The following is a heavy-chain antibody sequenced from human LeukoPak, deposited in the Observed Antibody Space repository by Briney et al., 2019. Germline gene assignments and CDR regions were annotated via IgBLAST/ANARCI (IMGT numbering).Heavy chain of an antibody. J-gene: IGHJ4*02. CDR3: ARHLAEYQLLQDY. V-gene: IGHV5-51*01. CDR1: GSSFTSYW. Sequence: GASLQISCKGSGSSFTSYWIGWVRQMPGKGLEWMGIIYPGDSDTRYSPSFQGQVTISADKSISTAYLQWSSLKASDTAMYYCARHLAEYQLLQDYWGQGTLVTVSS. CDR2: IYPGDSDT. D-gene: IGHD2-2*01.